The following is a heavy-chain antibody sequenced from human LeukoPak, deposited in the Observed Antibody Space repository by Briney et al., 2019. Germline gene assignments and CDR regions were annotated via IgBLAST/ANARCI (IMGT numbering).Heavy chain of an antibody. CDR2: ISSGSTSI. CDR1: GFTFSSYS. Sequence: PGGSLRLSCAASGFTFSSYSMNWVRQAPGKGLEWVSSISSGSTSIYYADSVKGRFTISRDNAKKSLYLQMNSLRAEDTAVYYCARDLSVGARPNLGFDYWGQGTLVTVSS. J-gene: IGHJ4*02. CDR3: ARDLSVGARPNLGFDY. V-gene: IGHV3-21*01. D-gene: IGHD1-26*01.